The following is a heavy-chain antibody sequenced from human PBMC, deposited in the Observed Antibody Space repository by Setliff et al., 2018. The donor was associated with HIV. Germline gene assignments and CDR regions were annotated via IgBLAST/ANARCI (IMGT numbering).Heavy chain of an antibody. CDR1: GDSIKDYY. CDR3: ARGSPASGFDY. D-gene: IGHD2-15*01. J-gene: IGHJ4*02. Sequence: PSETLSLTCNVSGDSIKDYYWSWIRQPPGMGLEWIGEINQSENTNYNPSLKSRVTISADPSKNQFSLKLSSVTAADTAVYYCARGSPASGFDYWGQGTLVTVSS. V-gene: IGHV4-34*01. CDR2: INQSENT.